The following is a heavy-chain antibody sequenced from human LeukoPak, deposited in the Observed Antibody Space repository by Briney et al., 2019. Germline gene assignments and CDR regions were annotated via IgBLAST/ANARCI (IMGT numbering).Heavy chain of an antibody. J-gene: IGHJ4*02. CDR1: GGSISSYY. D-gene: IGHD3-22*01. CDR2: IYYSGST. Sequence: PSETLSLTCTVSGGSISSYYWSWIRQPPGKGREWVGYIYYSGSTNYNPSLKSRVTISVDTSKNQSSLKLSSVTAADTAVYYCARSQGYYYDSSGYGTEYWGQGTLVTVSS. V-gene: IGHV4-59*01. CDR3: ARSQGYYYDSSGYGTEY.